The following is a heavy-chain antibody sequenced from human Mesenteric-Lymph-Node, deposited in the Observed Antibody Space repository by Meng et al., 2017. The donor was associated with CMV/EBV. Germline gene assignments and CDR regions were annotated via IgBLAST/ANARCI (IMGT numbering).Heavy chain of an antibody. CDR1: GYTFTDYY. V-gene: IGHV1-2*02. Sequence: ASVKVSCKASGYTFTDYYIHWVRQAPGQGLEWMGWINPNSGGTNYAQKFQGRVTLTRDTSISTAYMELSRLRSDDTAVYYCARLNCSSTSCYVNWFDPWGQGTLVTVSS. J-gene: IGHJ5*02. CDR2: INPNSGGT. D-gene: IGHD2-2*01. CDR3: ARLNCSSTSCYVNWFDP.